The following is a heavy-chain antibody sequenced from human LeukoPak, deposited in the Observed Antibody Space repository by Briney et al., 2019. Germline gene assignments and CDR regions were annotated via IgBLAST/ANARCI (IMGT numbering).Heavy chain of an antibody. J-gene: IGHJ5*02. CDR3: ARDRKQWLRGPFDP. V-gene: IGHV4-59*01. D-gene: IGHD6-19*01. Sequence: KPSETLSLTCSVSGGSISSYYWNWIRQPPGKGLEWIGYVYYSGSTNYNPSLKSRVTISVDTSKNQFSLKLRSVTAADTAVYYCARDRKQWLRGPFDPWGQGTLVTVSS. CDR2: VYYSGST. CDR1: GGSISSYY.